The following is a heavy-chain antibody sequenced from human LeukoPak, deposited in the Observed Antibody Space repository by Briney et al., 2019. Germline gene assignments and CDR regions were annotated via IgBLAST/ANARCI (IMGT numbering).Heavy chain of an antibody. V-gene: IGHV4-59*01. CDR1: GGSISSYY. J-gene: IGHJ5*02. Sequence: SETLSLTCTVSGGSISSYYWSWIRQPPGKGLEWIGYIYYSGSTNYNPSLKSRVTIPVDTSKNQFSLKLSSVTAADTAVYYCARVGPYCSSTSCYWGAGHNWFDPWGQGTLVTVSS. D-gene: IGHD2-2*01. CDR2: IYYSGST. CDR3: ARVGPYCSSTSCYWGAGHNWFDP.